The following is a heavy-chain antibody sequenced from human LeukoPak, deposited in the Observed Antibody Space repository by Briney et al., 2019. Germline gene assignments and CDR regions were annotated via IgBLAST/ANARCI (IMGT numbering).Heavy chain of an antibody. CDR1: GFTFSSYW. V-gene: IGHV3-7*04. D-gene: IGHD4-17*01. CDR2: INQDGSEK. Sequence: GGSLRPSCAASGFTFSSYWMSWVRQAPGKGLQWVANINQDGSEKYYVDSVKGRFTISRDNAKNSLYLQMNSLRAEDTAVYYCAREYGDFGFDYWGQGTLVTVSS. CDR3: AREYGDFGFDY. J-gene: IGHJ4*02.